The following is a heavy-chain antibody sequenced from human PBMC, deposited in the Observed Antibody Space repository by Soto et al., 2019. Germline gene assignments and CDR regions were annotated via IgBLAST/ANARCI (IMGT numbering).Heavy chain of an antibody. CDR2: IYYSGST. V-gene: IGHV4-30-4*01. Sequence: KSSETLSLTCTVSGGSISSGDYYWSWIRQPPGKGLEWIGYIYYSGSTYYNPSLKSRVTISVDTSKNQFSLKLSSVTAADTAVYYCARTLGRRRITIFGVTISEPADPWRQRTLVTVSS. D-gene: IGHD3-3*01. J-gene: IGHJ5*02. CDR1: GGSISSGDYY. CDR3: ARTLGRRRITIFGVTISEPADP.